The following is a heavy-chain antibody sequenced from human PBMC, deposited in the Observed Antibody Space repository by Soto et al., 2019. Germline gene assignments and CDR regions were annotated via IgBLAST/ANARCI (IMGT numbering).Heavy chain of an antibody. CDR3: ARDGIPSTYYDPTLDY. V-gene: IGHV1-2*02. CDR2: INPNSGGT. J-gene: IGHJ4*02. Sequence: ASVKVSCKASGYTFTGYYMHWVRQAPGQGLEWMGWINPNSGGTNYAQKFQGRVTMTRDTSISTAYMELSRLRSDDTAVYYCARDGIPSTYYDPTLDYWGQGTLVTVSS. D-gene: IGHD3-22*01. CDR1: GYTFTGYY.